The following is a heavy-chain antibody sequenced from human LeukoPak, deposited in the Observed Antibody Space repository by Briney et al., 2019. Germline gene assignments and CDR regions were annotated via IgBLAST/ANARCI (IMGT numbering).Heavy chain of an antibody. CDR3: ARDGYSGKDGL. CDR2: INHSGST. CDR1: GGAFSGYY. V-gene: IGHV4-34*01. J-gene: IGHJ4*02. D-gene: IGHD6-19*01. Sequence: PSETLSLTCAVYGGAFSGYYWSWIRQPPGKELEWIGEINHSGSTNYNPSLTRRVTITVDTSKNQYSLKLSSVTAADTAVYYCARDGYSGKDGLWGQGTLVTVSS.